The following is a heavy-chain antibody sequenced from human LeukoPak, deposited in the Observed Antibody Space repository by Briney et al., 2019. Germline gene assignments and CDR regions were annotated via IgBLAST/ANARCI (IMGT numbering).Heavy chain of an antibody. J-gene: IGHJ4*02. Sequence: ASVKVSCKASGYTFTNYGISWVRQAPGQGLEWMGWISAYNGNTNYAQKLQGRVTMTTDKSTSTAYMEMRSLRSDDTAVYYCARDAYCSSTSCYGDYWGQGTLVTVSS. CDR1: GYTFTNYG. CDR3: ARDAYCSSTSCYGDY. V-gene: IGHV1-18*01. D-gene: IGHD2-2*01. CDR2: ISAYNGNT.